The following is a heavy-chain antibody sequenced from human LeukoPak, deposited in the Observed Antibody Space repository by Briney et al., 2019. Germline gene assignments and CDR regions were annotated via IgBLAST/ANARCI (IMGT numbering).Heavy chain of an antibody. V-gene: IGHV3-74*01. Sequence: RGSLRLSCAASGFTFRNYWMHWVRQVPGKGLVWVSRINDDGTFTTYADSVKGRFIISRDNAKNTLYLQMNSLRVEDTAVYYCGREILEPGKTLTYWGQGSQITVSS. J-gene: IGHJ4*02. CDR1: GFTFRNYW. CDR2: INDDGTFT. D-gene: IGHD1-14*01. CDR3: GREILEPGKTLTY.